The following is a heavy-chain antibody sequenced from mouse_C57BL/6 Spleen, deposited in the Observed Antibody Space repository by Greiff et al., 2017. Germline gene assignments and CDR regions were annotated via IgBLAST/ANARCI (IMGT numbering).Heavy chain of an antibody. J-gene: IGHJ2*01. V-gene: IGHV1-64*01. CDR1: GYTFTSYW. CDR2: IHPNSGST. D-gene: IGHD4-1*01. Sequence: QVHVKQPGAELVKPGASVKLSCKASGYTFTSYWMHWVKQRPGQGLEWIGMIHPNSGSTNYNEKFKSKATLTVDKSSSTAYMQLSSLTSEDSAVYYCAGNCDFDYWGQGTTLTVSS. CDR3: AGNCDFDY.